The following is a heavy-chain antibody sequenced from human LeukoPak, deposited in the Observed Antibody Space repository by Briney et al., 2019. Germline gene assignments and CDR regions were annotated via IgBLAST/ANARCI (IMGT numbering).Heavy chain of an antibody. V-gene: IGHV3-7*04. D-gene: IGHD3-9*01. CDR1: GFTFSSYW. J-gene: IGHJ4*02. Sequence: GGSLRLSCAASGFTFSSYWMHWVRQAPGKGLEWVANIKQDGSEKYYVDSVKGRFTISRDNAKNSLYLQMNSLRAEDTAVYYCARVLTGYYFDYWGQGTLVTVSS. CDR2: IKQDGSEK. CDR3: ARVLTGYYFDY.